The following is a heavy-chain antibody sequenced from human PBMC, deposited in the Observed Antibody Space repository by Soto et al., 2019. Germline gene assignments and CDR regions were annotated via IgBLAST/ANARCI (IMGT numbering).Heavy chain of an antibody. CDR2: INSDGSST. J-gene: IGHJ5*02. D-gene: IGHD2-2*01. CDR1: GFTFSSYW. CDR3: ARGYCSSTSCLRGSNWFDP. V-gene: IGHV3-74*01. Sequence: GGSLRLSCAASGFTFSSYWMHWVRQAPGKGLVWVSRINSDGSSTSYADSVKGRFTISRDNAKNTLYLQMNSLRAEDTAVYYCARGYCSSTSCLRGSNWFDPWGQGTLVTVSS.